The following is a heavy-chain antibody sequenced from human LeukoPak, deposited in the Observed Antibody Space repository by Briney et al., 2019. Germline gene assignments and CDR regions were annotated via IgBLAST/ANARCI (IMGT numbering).Heavy chain of an antibody. CDR3: AKDENVWFGELDY. V-gene: IGHV3-9*01. Sequence: GGSLRLSCAASGFTFDDYAMHWVRQAPGKGLEWVSGISWNSGTIGYADSVKGRFTISRDNAKNSLYLQMNSLRVEDTALYCCAKDENVWFGELDYWGQGILVTVSS. D-gene: IGHD3-10*01. CDR2: ISWNSGTI. CDR1: GFTFDDYA. J-gene: IGHJ4*02.